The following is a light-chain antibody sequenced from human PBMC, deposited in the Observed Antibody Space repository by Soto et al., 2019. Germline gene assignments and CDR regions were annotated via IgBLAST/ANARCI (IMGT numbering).Light chain of an antibody. J-gene: IGLJ2*01. V-gene: IGLV1-47*01. Sequence: QSVLTQPPSASGTPGQRVTISCSGSSSNIGSNYVYSYQQLPGTAPKLLIYRNNQRPSGVPDRFSGSKSGISASLAISGLRSEDEADYYCAAWDDSLSGVVFGGGTKLTVL. CDR2: RNN. CDR3: AAWDDSLSGVV. CDR1: SSNIGSNY.